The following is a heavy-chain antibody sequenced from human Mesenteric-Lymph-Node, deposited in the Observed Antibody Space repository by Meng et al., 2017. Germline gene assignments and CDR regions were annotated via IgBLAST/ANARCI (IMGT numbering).Heavy chain of an antibody. CDR1: GFTFSSFT. CDR2: ISSTSTYI. CDR3: ARLQDPTSYYYYAMDV. Sequence: GESLKISCAASGFTFSSFTMNWVRQAPGKGLEWVSSISSTSTYIYYADSVQGRFTISRDNAENSLYLQMNGLRTEDTAVYYCARLQDPTSYYYYAMDVWGQGTTVTVSS. J-gene: IGHJ6*02. V-gene: IGHV3-21*04.